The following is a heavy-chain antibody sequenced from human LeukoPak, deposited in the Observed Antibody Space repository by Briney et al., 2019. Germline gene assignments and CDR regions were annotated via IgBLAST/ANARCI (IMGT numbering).Heavy chain of an antibody. V-gene: IGHV3-9*01. J-gene: IGHJ4*02. CDR3: AKASSKGYCSGGSCYVPYYFDY. CDR2: ISWNSGSI. CDR1: GFTFDDYA. Sequence: PGGSLRLSCAASGFTFDDYAMHWVRQAPGKGLEWVSGISWNSGSIGYADSVKGRFTISRDNAKNSLYLQMNSLRAEDTALYYCAKASSKGYCSGGSCYVPYYFDYWGQGTLVTVSS. D-gene: IGHD2-15*01.